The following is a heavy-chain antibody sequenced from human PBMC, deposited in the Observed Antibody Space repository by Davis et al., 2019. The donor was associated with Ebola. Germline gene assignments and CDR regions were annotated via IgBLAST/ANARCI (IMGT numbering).Heavy chain of an antibody. Sequence: ASVKVSCKASGYTFTSYGISWVRQAPGQGLEWMGWISAYNGNTNYAQKFQGRVTITADESTSTAYMELSSLRSGDTAVYYCATTPNVEIDYYYGMDVWGQGTTVTVSS. CDR2: ISAYNGNT. V-gene: IGHV1-18*01. CDR3: ATTPNVEIDYYYGMDV. J-gene: IGHJ6*02. CDR1: GYTFTSYG. D-gene: IGHD5-12*01.